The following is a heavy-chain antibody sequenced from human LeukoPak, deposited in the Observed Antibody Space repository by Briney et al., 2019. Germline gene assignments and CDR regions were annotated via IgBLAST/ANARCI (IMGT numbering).Heavy chain of an antibody. CDR3: ARGGYYGSGNDFRFDP. Sequence: ASETLSLTCTVSGDSISSSSYYWGWIRQPPGKGLEWIGSIFYSGSTYYNPSLKSRITISLDTSKNQFSLKLRSVTAADTAVYYCARGGYYGSGNDFRFDPWGQGTLVTVSS. CDR1: GDSISSSSYY. D-gene: IGHD3-10*01. V-gene: IGHV4-39*07. J-gene: IGHJ5*02. CDR2: IFYSGST.